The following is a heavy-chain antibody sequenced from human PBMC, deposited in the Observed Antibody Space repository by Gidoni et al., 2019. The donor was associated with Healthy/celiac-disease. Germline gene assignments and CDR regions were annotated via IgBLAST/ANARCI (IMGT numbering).Heavy chain of an antibody. D-gene: IGHD3-10*01. CDR3: AKGSPDYYALDY. J-gene: IGHJ4*02. Sequence: QVQLVESGGGVVQPGRSLRLSCAASGFTFSSYGMHWVRQAPGKGLEWVAVISYDGSNKYYADSVKGRFTISRDNSKNTLYLQMNSLRAEDTAVYYCAKGSPDYYALDYWGQGTLVTVSS. CDR2: ISYDGSNK. CDR1: GFTFSSYG. V-gene: IGHV3-30*18.